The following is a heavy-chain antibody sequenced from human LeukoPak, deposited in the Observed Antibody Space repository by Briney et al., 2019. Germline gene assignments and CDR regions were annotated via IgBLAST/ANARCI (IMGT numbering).Heavy chain of an antibody. J-gene: IGHJ6*03. V-gene: IGHV4-34*01. Sequence: PSETLSLTCAVYGGSFSGYYWSWIRQPPGKGLEWIGEINHSGSTNYNPSLKSRVTISVDTSKNQFSLKLSSVTAADTAVYYCARHVRGYCSGGSCYVEGFYYYYMDVWGKGTTVTISS. CDR1: GGSFSGYY. D-gene: IGHD2-15*01. CDR2: INHSGST. CDR3: ARHVRGYCSGGSCYVEGFYYYYMDV.